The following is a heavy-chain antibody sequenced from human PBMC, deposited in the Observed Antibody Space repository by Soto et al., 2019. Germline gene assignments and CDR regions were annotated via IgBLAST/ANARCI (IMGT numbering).Heavy chain of an antibody. CDR3: ARRTYGEEGYFFDF. Sequence: SETLSLTCTVSGGSITGYYWSWIRQPPGKGLEWIGYIYDSGTTTYNAALKSRVTISADTSKNQFSLNLRSVTAADTAVYYCARRTYGEEGYFFDFWGQGLLVTVSS. CDR1: GGSITGYY. D-gene: IGHD4-17*01. CDR2: IYDSGTT. V-gene: IGHV4-59*08. J-gene: IGHJ4*02.